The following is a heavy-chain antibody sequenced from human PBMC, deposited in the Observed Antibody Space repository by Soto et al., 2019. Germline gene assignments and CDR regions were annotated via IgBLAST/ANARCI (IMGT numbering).Heavy chain of an antibody. J-gene: IGHJ5*02. CDR3: ARAFIVEVSAARGATGFDP. Sequence: QVQLVQSGAEVKKPGAAVKVSCKASGYIFISYALHWVRQAPGQRLEWMGWINGGNGNTKYSQRFQGRATITRDTSASTVYMELSSLRSEDTAVYYCARAFIVEVSAARGATGFDPWGQGTLVTVSS. CDR2: INGGNGNT. D-gene: IGHD2-2*01. CDR1: GYIFISYA. V-gene: IGHV1-3*01.